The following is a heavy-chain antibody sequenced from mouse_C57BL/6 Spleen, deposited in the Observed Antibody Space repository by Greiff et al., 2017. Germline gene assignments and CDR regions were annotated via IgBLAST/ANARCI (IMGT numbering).Heavy chain of an antibody. V-gene: IGHV1-53*01. J-gene: IGHJ4*01. D-gene: IGHD2-3*01. CDR2: INPSNGGT. Sequence: QVQLQQPGTELVKPGASVKLSCKASGYTFTSYWMHWVKQRPGQGLEWIGKINPSNGGTNYNEKFKSKATLTVDKSSSTAYMQLSSLTSEDSAVYYSAREPIYDGYYDAMGCRGQGTTVTVAT. CDR3: AREPIYDGYYDAMGC. CDR1: GYTFTSYW.